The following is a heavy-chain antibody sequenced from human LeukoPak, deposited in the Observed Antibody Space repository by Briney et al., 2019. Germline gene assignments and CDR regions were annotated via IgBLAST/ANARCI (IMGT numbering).Heavy chain of an antibody. V-gene: IGHV3-21*01. CDR2: ISSSSSYI. CDR1: GFTFSSYS. Sequence: PGGSLRLSCAASGFTFSSYSMNWVRQAPGKGLEWVSSISSSSSYIYYADSVKGRFTISRDNAKNSLYLQMNSLRAEDTAVYYCASTEYQLLGATNWFDPWGQGTLVTVSS. CDR3: ASTEYQLLGATNWFDP. J-gene: IGHJ5*02. D-gene: IGHD2-2*01.